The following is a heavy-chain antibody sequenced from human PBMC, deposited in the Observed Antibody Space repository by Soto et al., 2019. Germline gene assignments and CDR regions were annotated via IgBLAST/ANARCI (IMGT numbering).Heavy chain of an antibody. Sequence: PGGSLRLSCIASGFTFGDYAMSWFRQAPGKGLEWVGFIRSKVYGGTTEYAASVKGRFTISRDDSISIAYLQMNSLKTEDTAVYYCTSTIFGVVIPGGYYYGMDVSGQGTTVTVSS. CDR2: IRSKVYGGTT. J-gene: IGHJ6*02. V-gene: IGHV3-49*03. D-gene: IGHD3-3*01. CDR1: GFTFGDYA. CDR3: TSTIFGVVIPGGYYYGMDV.